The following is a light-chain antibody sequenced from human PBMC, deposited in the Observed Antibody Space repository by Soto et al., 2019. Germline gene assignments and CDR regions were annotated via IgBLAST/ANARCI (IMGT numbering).Light chain of an antibody. Sequence: QSVLTQPPSVSGAPGQRVTISCTGSSSNIGAGYDVHWYQQLPGTAPKLLIYDNSDWPSGVPDRFSGSKSGTSASLAITGLQAEDEADYYCQSYDRSLSGSYVFGTGTKLTVL. CDR1: SSNIGAGYD. J-gene: IGLJ1*01. CDR2: DNS. CDR3: QSYDRSLSGSYV. V-gene: IGLV1-40*01.